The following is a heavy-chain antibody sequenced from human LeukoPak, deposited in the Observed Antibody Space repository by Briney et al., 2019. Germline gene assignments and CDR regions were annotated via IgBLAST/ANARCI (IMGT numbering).Heavy chain of an antibody. J-gene: IGHJ5*01. CDR2: IFLGDSDS. CDR1: GDIFTSNW. Sequence: GESLKISCKVSGDIFTSNWIGWVRQKPGKGLEWMGIIFLGDSDSRYSPVFQGQVTMSVDQSIKSAFLQWDRTKASDTAMYYCARHGVGDEFWSGHYPYDSWGQGTLVTVSS. CDR3: ARHGVGDEFWSGHYPYDS. V-gene: IGHV5-51*01. D-gene: IGHD3-3*01.